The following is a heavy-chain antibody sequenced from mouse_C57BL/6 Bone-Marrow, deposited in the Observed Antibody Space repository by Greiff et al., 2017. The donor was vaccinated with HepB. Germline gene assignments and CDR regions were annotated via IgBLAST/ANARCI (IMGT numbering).Heavy chain of an antibody. V-gene: IGHV1-78*01. J-gene: IGHJ4*01. D-gene: IGHD2-3*01. CDR1: GYTFTDHT. CDR3: DSEGWVLHNYAMDY. Sequence: QVQLQQSDAELVKPGASVKISCKASGYTFTDHTIHWMKQRPEQGLEWIGYIYPRDGSTKYNEKFNGKATLTADKSSSTAYMQLNSLTSEDSAVYYCDSEGWVLHNYAMDYWGQGTSVTVSS. CDR2: IYPRDGST.